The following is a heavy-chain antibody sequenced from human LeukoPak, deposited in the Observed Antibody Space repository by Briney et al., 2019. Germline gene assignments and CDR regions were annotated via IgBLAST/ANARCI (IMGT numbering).Heavy chain of an antibody. D-gene: IGHD3-3*01. Sequence: SETLSLTCTVSGGSISSGSYYWSWIRQPAGKGLEWIGRIYTSGSTNYNPSLKSRVTISVDTSKNQFSLKLSSVTAADTAVYYCARQGGRFLEWLLMDWGQGTLVTVSS. CDR3: ARQGGRFLEWLLMD. V-gene: IGHV4-61*02. CDR2: IYTSGST. CDR1: GGSISSGSYY. J-gene: IGHJ4*02.